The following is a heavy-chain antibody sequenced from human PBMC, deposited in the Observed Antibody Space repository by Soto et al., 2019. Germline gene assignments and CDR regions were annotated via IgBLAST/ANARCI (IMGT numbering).Heavy chain of an antibody. V-gene: IGHV1-18*01. Sequence: QVQLVQSGAEVKKPGASVKVSCKASGYTFTSYGISWVRQAPGQGLEWMGWISAYNGNTNYAQKLQGRVTMTTDTSTSTAYMELRSLRSDDTAVYYGAILHLEYGDYPKNWFDPWGQGTLVTVSS. CDR3: AILHLEYGDYPKNWFDP. J-gene: IGHJ5*02. CDR2: ISAYNGNT. D-gene: IGHD4-17*01. CDR1: GYTFTSYG.